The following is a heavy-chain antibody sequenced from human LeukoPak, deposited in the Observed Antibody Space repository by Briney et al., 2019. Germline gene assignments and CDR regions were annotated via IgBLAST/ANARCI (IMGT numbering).Heavy chain of an antibody. V-gene: IGHV4-31*03. CDR3: ARVSGSGSYGPDY. Sequence: SQTLSLTCTVSGGSINSGGYYWSWIRQHPGKGLEWIGYIYYSGSTYYNPSLKSRVTMSVDTSKSQFSLKLSSVTAADTAVYYCARVSGSGSYGPDYWGQGTLVTVSS. CDR1: GGSINSGGYY. CDR2: IYYSGST. J-gene: IGHJ4*02. D-gene: IGHD1-26*01.